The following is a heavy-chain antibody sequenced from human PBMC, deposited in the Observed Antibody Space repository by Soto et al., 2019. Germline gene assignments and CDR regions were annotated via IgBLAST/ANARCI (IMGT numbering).Heavy chain of an antibody. D-gene: IGHD2-8*01. CDR1: GGSISSGGYY. CDR2: IYYSGST. V-gene: IGHV4-31*03. Sequence: PSETLSLTCTVSGGSISSGGYYWSWIRQHPGKGLEWIGYIYYSGSTYYNPSLKSRVTISVDTSKNQFSLKLSSVTAADTAVYYCARDLYHGLYLDYWGQGTLVPVSS. CDR3: ARDLYHGLYLDY. J-gene: IGHJ4*02.